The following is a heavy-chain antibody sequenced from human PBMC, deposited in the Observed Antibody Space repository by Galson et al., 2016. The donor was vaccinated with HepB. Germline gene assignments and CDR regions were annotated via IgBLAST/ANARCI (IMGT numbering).Heavy chain of an antibody. CDR2: IYSGGTT. CDR1: GFIVGDDY. J-gene: IGHJ6*02. V-gene: IGHV3-53*01. Sequence: SLRLSCAASGFIVGDDYMSWVRQAPGKGLEWVSVIYSGGTTYYPDAVKGRFTLPRDNSKNTLYLQMNSLRAEDTAVYYCARERGSIVVRGVVTHYYYHGMDVWGQGTTVTVSS. D-gene: IGHD3-10*01. CDR3: ARERGSIVVRGVVTHYYYHGMDV.